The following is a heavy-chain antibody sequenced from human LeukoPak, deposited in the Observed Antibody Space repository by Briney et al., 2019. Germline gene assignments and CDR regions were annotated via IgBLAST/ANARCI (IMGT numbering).Heavy chain of an antibody. CDR2: ISSSSSYI. CDR1: GFTFSSYS. D-gene: IGHD4-17*01. J-gene: IGHJ4*02. CDR3: ARSRGSYYGDAIDY. Sequence: GGSLRLSCAASGFTFSSYSINWVRQAPGKGLEWVSSISSSSSYIYYADSVKGRFTISRDNAKNSLYLQMNSLRAEDTAVYYCARSRGSYYGDAIDYWGQGTLVTVSS. V-gene: IGHV3-21*01.